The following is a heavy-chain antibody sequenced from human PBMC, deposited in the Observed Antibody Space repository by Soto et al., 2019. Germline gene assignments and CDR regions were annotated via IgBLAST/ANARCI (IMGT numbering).Heavy chain of an antibody. CDR1: GYPVTAYY. D-gene: IGHD3-3*01. V-gene: IGHV1-2*02. Sequence: QLHLVQSGAVVKKPGASVTVSCSASGYPVTAYYMHWVRQAPGRGLEWMGGINPATGAAKYTQTFQGRVTMTRDTSTSTVFMELCGLTSEDTAVFYCARGGGVGVAGSAAFDMWGQGTLVTVFS. CDR3: ARGGGVGVAGSAAFDM. J-gene: IGHJ3*02. CDR2: INPATGAA.